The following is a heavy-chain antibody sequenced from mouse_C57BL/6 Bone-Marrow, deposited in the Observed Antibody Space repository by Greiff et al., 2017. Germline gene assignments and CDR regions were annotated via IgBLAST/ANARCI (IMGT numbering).Heavy chain of an antibody. CDR2: IDPENGDT. Sequence: DVQLVESGAELVRPGASVKLSCTASGFNIKDDYMHWVKQRPEQGLEWIGWIDPENGDTEYASKFQGKATITADTSSNTAYLQLSSLTSEDTAVYYCTTNLLLRLYYFDYWGQGTTLTVSS. V-gene: IGHV14-4*01. J-gene: IGHJ2*01. CDR3: TTNLLLRLYYFDY. D-gene: IGHD1-1*01. CDR1: GFNIKDDY.